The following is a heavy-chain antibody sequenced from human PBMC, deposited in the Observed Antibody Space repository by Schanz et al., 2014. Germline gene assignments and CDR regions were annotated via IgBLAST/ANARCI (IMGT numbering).Heavy chain of an antibody. J-gene: IGHJ3*02. CDR1: GGTFSSYA. D-gene: IGHD3-22*01. Sequence: QVQLVQSGAEVKTPGSSVTVSCKASGGTFSSYAFSWVRQAPGQGLEWMGKIIPILGMENYAQKFQGRVTITADISTSTAYMDLSSLRSDDTAVYYCARDIQYHYDTSGPVGAFDIWGQGTVVTVSS. V-gene: IGHV1-69*04. CDR2: IIPILGME. CDR3: ARDIQYHYDTSGPVGAFDI.